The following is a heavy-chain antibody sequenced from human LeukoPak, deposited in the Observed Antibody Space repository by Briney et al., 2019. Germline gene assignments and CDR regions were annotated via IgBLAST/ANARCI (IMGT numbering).Heavy chain of an antibody. CDR1: GGTFSSYA. V-gene: IGHV1-69*13. Sequence: SVKVSCKASGGTFSSYAISWVRQAPGQGLEWMGGIIPIFGTANYAQKFQGRVTITADESTSTAYMELNSLRAEDTAVYYCARDPALGGVGATFDYWGQGTLVTVSS. CDR3: ARDPALGGVGATFDY. CDR2: IIPIFGTA. D-gene: IGHD1-26*01. J-gene: IGHJ4*02.